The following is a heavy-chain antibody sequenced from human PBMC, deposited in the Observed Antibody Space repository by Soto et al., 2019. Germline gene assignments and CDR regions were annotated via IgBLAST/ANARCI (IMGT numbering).Heavy chain of an antibody. Sequence: QVQLVESGGGVVQPGRSLRLSCAASGFTFSSYGMHWVRQAPGKGLAWVAVISYDGSNKYYADSVKGRFTISRDNSKNTLYLQMNSVRAEDTAVYYCAKGGYSGCESYDAFDIWGQGTMVTVSS. D-gene: IGHD5-12*01. CDR2: ISYDGSNK. CDR3: AKGGYSGCESYDAFDI. V-gene: IGHV3-30*18. CDR1: GFTFSSYG. J-gene: IGHJ3*02.